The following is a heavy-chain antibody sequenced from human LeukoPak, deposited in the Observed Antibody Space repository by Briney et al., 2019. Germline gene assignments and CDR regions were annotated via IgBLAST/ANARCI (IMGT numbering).Heavy chain of an antibody. V-gene: IGHV1-2*02. D-gene: IGHD1-26*01. CDR3: ARGMPKWELLGSAFDI. CDR1: GYTFTGYY. J-gene: IGHJ3*02. CDR2: INPNSGGT. Sequence: GASVKVSCKASGYTFTGYYMHWVRQAPGQGLEWMGWINPNSGGTNYAQKFQGRVTMTRDTSISTAYMELSRLRSDDTAVYYCARGMPKWELLGSAFDIWGQGTMVTVSS.